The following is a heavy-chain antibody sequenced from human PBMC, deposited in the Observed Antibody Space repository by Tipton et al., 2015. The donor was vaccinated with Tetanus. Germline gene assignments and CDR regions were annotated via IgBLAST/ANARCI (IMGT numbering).Heavy chain of an antibody. V-gene: IGHV3-48*02. D-gene: IGHD2-21*01. CDR3: ARRGEARANWFDS. CDR2: ISYSSTSE. J-gene: IGHJ5*01. CDR1: GFSFNNFG. Sequence: GSLRLSCAGSGFSFNNFGMNWVRQAPGKGLEWVSYISYSSTSEYYADSVKGRFAISRDNAKNSLYLQMNTLRDDDTAVYYCARRGEARANWFDSWGQGTLVTVSS.